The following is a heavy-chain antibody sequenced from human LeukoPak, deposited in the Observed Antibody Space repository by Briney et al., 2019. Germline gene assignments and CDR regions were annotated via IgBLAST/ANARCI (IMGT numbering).Heavy chain of an antibody. V-gene: IGHV4-4*08. J-gene: IGHJ3*02. CDR2: IYSSETT. CDR3: ARRNDFDI. Sequence: SETLSLTCTVSGGSITGYHWSWIRQPPGKGLEWIGYIYSSETTNYKPSLKSRVTISVDTSKNQFSLKLTSVTATDTAIYYCARRNDFDIWGQGTMVTVSS. CDR1: GGSITGYH.